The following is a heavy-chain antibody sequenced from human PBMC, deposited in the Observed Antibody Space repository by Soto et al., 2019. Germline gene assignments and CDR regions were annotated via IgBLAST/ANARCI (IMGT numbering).Heavy chain of an antibody. CDR3: AHALFYADYDSYFDL. CDR1: GFSLTTTAVG. V-gene: IGHV2-5*01. J-gene: IGHJ2*01. D-gene: IGHD4-17*01. CDR2: IYWNDDE. Sequence: QITLKESAPTLVMPTQTLTLTCSFSGFSLTTTAVGVGWISQPPGKALEWLALIYWNDDEHYSPSLRSRLSITKDTSKNQVVLRMTDMDPVDTATYYCAHALFYADYDSYFDLWGRGTLVTVSS.